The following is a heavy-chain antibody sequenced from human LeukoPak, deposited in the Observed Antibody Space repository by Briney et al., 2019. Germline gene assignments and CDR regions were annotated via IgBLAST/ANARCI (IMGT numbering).Heavy chain of an antibody. D-gene: IGHD2-2*01. J-gene: IGHJ4*02. V-gene: IGHV3-23*01. CDR1: GFTFSSYA. CDR2: ISGSGGST. Sequence: GGSLRLSCAASGFTFSSYAMSWVRQAPGKGLEWVSAISGSGGSTYYADSVKGRFTISRDNSKNTLYLQMNSLRAEDTAVYYCARVRVVVEPAAIDYFDYWGQGTLVTVSS. CDR3: ARVRVVVEPAAIDYFDY.